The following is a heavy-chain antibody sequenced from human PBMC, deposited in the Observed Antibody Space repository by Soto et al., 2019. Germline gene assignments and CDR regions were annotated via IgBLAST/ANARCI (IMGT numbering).Heavy chain of an antibody. CDR1: GFTFSSYA. CDR3: ARGSGYPPYYFDY. J-gene: IGHJ4*02. CDR2: ISSNGGST. V-gene: IGHV3-64*01. Sequence: HPGGSLRLSCAASGFTFSSYAMHWVRQAPGKGLEYVSAISSNGGSTYYANSVKGRFTISRDNSKNTLYLQMGSLRAEDMAVYYCARGSGYPPYYFDYWGQGTLVTVSS. D-gene: IGHD3-22*01.